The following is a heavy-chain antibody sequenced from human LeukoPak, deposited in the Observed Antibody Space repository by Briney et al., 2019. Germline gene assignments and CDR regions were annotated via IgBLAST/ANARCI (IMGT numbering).Heavy chain of an antibody. J-gene: IGHJ4*02. CDR1: GFTFSDYW. Sequence: PTGGSLRLSCAASGFTFSDYWMNWVRQAPGRGLEWVSSISGSGGGTYYADSVKGRFTISRDNSKNTLYLQMNSLRAEDTALYYCAKDRPQYCSSVNCYVFDYWGQGTLVTVSS. CDR2: ISGSGGGT. D-gene: IGHD2-2*01. V-gene: IGHV3-23*01. CDR3: AKDRPQYCSSVNCYVFDY.